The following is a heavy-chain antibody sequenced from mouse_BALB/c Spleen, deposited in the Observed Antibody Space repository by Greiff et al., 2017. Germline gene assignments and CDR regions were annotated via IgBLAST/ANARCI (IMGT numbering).Heavy chain of an antibody. CDR2: ISSGGST. Sequence: EVKVVESGGGLVKPGGSLKLSCAASGFTFSSYAMSWVRQTPEKRLEWVASISSGGSTYYPDSVKGRFTISRDNARNILYLQMSSLRSEDTAMYYCARFYGNYMDYWGQGTSVTVSS. J-gene: IGHJ4*01. V-gene: IGHV5-6-5*01. CDR1: GFTFSSYA. CDR3: ARFYGNYMDY. D-gene: IGHD2-1*01.